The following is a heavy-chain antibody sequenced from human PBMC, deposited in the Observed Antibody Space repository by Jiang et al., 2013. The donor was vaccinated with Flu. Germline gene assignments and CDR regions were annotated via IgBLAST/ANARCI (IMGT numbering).Heavy chain of an antibody. V-gene: IGHV7-4-1*01. CDR1: GYTFTSYA. CDR2: INTNTGNP. CDR3: ARDRAYYYGSGSYFYYYYYGMDV. Sequence: KKPGASVKVSCKASGYTFTSYAMNWVRQAPGQGLEWMGWINTNTGNPTYAQGFTGRFVFSLDTSVSTAYLQICSLKAEDTAVYYRARDRAYYYGSGSYFYYYYYGMDVWGKGTTVTVSS. J-gene: IGHJ6*04. D-gene: IGHD3-10*01.